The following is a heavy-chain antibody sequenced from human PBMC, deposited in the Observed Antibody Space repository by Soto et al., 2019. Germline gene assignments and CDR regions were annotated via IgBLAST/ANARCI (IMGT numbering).Heavy chain of an antibody. D-gene: IGHD3-3*01. CDR1: GFTFSSYG. CDR2: IWYDGSNK. J-gene: IGHJ4*02. V-gene: IGHV3-33*01. Sequence: PGGSLRLSCAASGFTFSSYGMHWVRQAPGKGLEWVAVIWYDGSNKYYADSVKGRFTISRDNSKNTLYLQMNSLRAEDTAVYYCARDVFTTNYYDFWSGSWPLDYWGQGTLVTVSS. CDR3: ARDVFTTNYYDFWSGSWPLDY.